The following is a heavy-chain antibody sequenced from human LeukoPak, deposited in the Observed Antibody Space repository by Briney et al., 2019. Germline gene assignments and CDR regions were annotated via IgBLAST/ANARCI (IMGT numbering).Heavy chain of an antibody. V-gene: IGHV4-59*01. CDR1: GGSMNSYY. Sequence: SETLSLTCNVSGGSMNSYYWSWIRQSPGKGLEWIGNIYYSGSANYNPSLKSRVTISVDTSKNQFSLNLTSVTAADTAVYYCARDLGQLLNYYYGMDVWGQGTTVTVSS. CDR2: IYYSGSA. CDR3: ARDLGQLLNYYYGMDV. J-gene: IGHJ6*02. D-gene: IGHD2-2*01.